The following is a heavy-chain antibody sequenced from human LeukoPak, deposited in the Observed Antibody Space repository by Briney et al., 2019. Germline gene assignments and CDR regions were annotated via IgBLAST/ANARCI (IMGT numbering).Heavy chain of an antibody. J-gene: IGHJ4*02. CDR3: ARDFGQVGSGWYRFFDY. CDR2: INGYGSTT. Sequence: PGGSLRLSCAASGFTFETYWMHWVRQAPGKGLEWVSCINGYGSTTNYADSVKGRFTISRDNAKNTLYLQMNSLRAEDTAVYYCARDFGQVGSGWYRFFDYWGQGTLVTVSS. V-gene: IGHV3-74*01. D-gene: IGHD6-19*01. CDR1: GFTFETYW.